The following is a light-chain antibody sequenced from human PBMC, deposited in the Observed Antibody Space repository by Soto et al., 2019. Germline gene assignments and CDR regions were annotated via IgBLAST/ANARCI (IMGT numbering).Light chain of an antibody. CDR2: ASS. J-gene: IGLJ1*01. V-gene: IGLV2-14*01. CDR3: SLYSSNGSLI. CDR1: SSDVGSYNY. Sequence: QSVLTQPASVSGSPGQSITISCTGTSSDVGSYNYVSWYQHHPGKAPRLMIYASSNRPSGVSHRFSGSRSGNTASLTISGLQAEDEADYFCSLYSSNGSLIFGPGTKVTVL.